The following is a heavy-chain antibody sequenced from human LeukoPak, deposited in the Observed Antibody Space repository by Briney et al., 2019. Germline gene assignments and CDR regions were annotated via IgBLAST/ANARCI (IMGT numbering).Heavy chain of an antibody. J-gene: IGHJ4*02. CDR3: ARDRYSRGGSEFDY. V-gene: IGHV3-21*01. D-gene: IGHD6-19*01. CDR1: GFTFSSYS. CDR2: ISSSSSYI. Sequence: GGSLRLSCAASGFTFSSYSMNWVRQAPGKGLEWVSSISSSSSYIYYADSVKGRFTISRDNAKNSLYLQMNSLRAEDTAVYYCARDRYSRGGSEFDYWGQGTLVTVSS.